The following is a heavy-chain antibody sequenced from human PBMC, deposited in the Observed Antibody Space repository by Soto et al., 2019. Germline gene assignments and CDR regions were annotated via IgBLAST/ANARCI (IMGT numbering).Heavy chain of an antibody. Sequence: PGGSQRLSCTASGFNFSSYARHWVRQAPGKGLEWVAVISYDGSNKYYADSVKGRFTISRDNSKNTLYLQMNSLRAEDTAVYYCAREMVVAVAVDYWGQGTLVTVSS. V-gene: IGHV3-30-3*01. CDR1: GFNFSSYA. CDR3: AREMVVAVAVDY. J-gene: IGHJ4*02. CDR2: ISYDGSNK. D-gene: IGHD6-19*01.